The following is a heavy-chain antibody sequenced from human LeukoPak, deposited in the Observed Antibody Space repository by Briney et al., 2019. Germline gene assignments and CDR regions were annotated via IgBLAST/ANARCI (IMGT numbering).Heavy chain of an antibody. CDR1: GFTFSSYS. D-gene: IGHD3-10*01. CDR2: ISSSSSYI. Sequence: GGSLRLSCAASGFTFSSYSMNWVRQAPGKGLEWVSSISSSSSYIYYADSVKGRFTISRDNAKNSLYLQMNSLRAEDTAVYYCAKSPMVRGYYFDYWGQGTLVTVSS. V-gene: IGHV3-21*04. J-gene: IGHJ4*02. CDR3: AKSPMVRGYYFDY.